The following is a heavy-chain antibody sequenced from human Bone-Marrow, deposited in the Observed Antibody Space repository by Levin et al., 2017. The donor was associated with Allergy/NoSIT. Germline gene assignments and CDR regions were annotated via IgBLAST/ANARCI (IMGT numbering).Heavy chain of an antibody. D-gene: IGHD2-15*01. Sequence: PGGSLRLSCTLSGGSISSYYWSWIRQPPGKGLEWIAYIYYSGSTDYNPSLRSRVTISVDTSKNQFSLKVRSVTAADTAVYYCARHDSRSGGHNAFDIWGQGTTVTVSS. V-gene: IGHV4-59*08. CDR1: GGSISSYY. CDR3: ARHDSRSGGHNAFDI. J-gene: IGHJ3*02. CDR2: IYYSGST.